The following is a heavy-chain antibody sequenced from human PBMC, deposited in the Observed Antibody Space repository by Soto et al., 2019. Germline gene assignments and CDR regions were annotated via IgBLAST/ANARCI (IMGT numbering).Heavy chain of an antibody. CDR3: AKGGYYYDSSGYYYSEYRSASPTNWFDP. CDR1: GGTFSSYA. J-gene: IGHJ5*02. D-gene: IGHD3-22*01. CDR2: IIPIFGTA. V-gene: IGHV1-69*01. Sequence: QVQLVQSGAEVKKPGSSVKVSCKASGGTFSSYAISWVRQAPGQGLEWMGGIIPIFGTANYAQKFQGRVTITADESKSTAYMELSSLRSEDTAVYYCAKGGYYYDSSGYYYSEYRSASPTNWFDPWGQGTLVTVSS.